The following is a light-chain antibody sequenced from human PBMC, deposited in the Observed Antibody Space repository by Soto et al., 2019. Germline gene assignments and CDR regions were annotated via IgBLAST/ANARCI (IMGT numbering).Light chain of an antibody. J-gene: IGKJ4*01. CDR2: DAS. Sequence: EIVLTQSPATLSLSPGERATLSCRASQSISSHSAWYQQKPGQAPRLLMYDASNRATGIPARFSGSGSGTDFTLTISSLEPEDFAVYYCQQRSNWPLTFGGGTKVEIK. CDR3: QQRSNWPLT. CDR1: QSISSH. V-gene: IGKV3-11*01.